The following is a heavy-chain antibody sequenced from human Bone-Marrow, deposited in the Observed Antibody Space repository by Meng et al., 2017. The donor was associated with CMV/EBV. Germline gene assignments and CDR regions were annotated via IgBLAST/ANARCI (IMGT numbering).Heavy chain of an antibody. V-gene: IGHV3-21*06. Sequence: WGSLRLSCAASGFTFSSYNMHWVRQAPGKGLEWVSSISTTSSYIYYTDSVKGRFTISRDNAKNSLYLQMNSLRAEDTAVYYCARDPTGSFDYWGQGTLVTVSS. CDR1: GFTFSSYN. D-gene: IGHD1-1*01. CDR2: ISTTSSYI. J-gene: IGHJ4*02. CDR3: ARDPTGSFDY.